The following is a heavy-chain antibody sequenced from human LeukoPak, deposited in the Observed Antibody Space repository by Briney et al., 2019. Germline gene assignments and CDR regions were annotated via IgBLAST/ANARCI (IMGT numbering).Heavy chain of an antibody. V-gene: IGHV3-53*01. J-gene: IGHJ4*02. CDR3: ARRAGGYSHPYDY. CDR1: GFTFSDYY. Sequence: GGSLRLSCAASGFTFSDYYMSWIRQAPGKGLEWVSLIYSGGSTYYADSVKGRFTISRDNSKNTLYLQMNSLRAEDTAVYYCARRAGGYSHPYDYWGQGTLVTVSS. CDR2: IYSGGST. D-gene: IGHD4-23*01.